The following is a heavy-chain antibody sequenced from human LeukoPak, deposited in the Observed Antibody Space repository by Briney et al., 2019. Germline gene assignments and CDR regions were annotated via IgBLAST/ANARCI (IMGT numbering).Heavy chain of an antibody. CDR3: ARNAYYYDSSAN. D-gene: IGHD3-22*01. V-gene: IGHV3-21*01. Sequence: GGSLRLSCAASGFTFSSYSMNWVRQAPGKGLGWVSSISSSSSYIYYADSVKGRFTISRDNAKNSLYLQMNSLRAEDTAVYYCARNAYYYDSSANWGQGTLVTVSS. J-gene: IGHJ4*02. CDR1: GFTFSSYS. CDR2: ISSSSSYI.